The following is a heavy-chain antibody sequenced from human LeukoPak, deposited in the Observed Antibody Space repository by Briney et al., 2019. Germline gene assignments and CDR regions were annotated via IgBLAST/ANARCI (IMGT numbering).Heavy chain of an antibody. D-gene: IGHD6-13*01. V-gene: IGHV3-30*02. Sequence: PGGSLRLSCAASGFIFSSYGIHWVRQAPGKGLEWVAFIRYDGSNTYYADSVKGRFTISRDNSKNTLYLQMNSLRAEDTAVYYCAKGHIAAAGNWFDPWGQGTLVTVSS. CDR3: AKGHIAAAGNWFDP. CDR2: IRYDGSNT. CDR1: GFIFSSYG. J-gene: IGHJ5*02.